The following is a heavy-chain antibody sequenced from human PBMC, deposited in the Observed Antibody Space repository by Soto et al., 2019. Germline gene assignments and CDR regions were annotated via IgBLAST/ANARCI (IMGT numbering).Heavy chain of an antibody. J-gene: IGHJ3*02. D-gene: IGHD6-19*01. Sequence: QVQLVQYGAEVKKPGASVKVSCKASGYTFTSCGISWVRQAPGQGPEWMGWISAHNGNTNYAQKLQGRVSMTTDTSTSTAYMELRSLRSDDTAVYYCARDPVSRGYAFDIWGQGTMVTDSS. CDR1: GYTFTSCG. CDR2: ISAHNGNT. V-gene: IGHV1-18*04. CDR3: ARDPVSRGYAFDI.